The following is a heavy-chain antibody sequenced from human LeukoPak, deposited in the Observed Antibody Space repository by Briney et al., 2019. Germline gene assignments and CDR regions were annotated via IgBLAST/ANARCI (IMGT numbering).Heavy chain of an antibody. CDR2: FSGSGGST. Sequence: GGSLRLSCAASGFTFSSYAMSWVRQAPGKGLEWVSTFSGSGGSTHYADSVKGRFTISRDNSKNPLYLQMNSLRAEDTAVYYCAELGITMIGGVWGKGTTVTISS. D-gene: IGHD3-10*02. V-gene: IGHV3-23*01. J-gene: IGHJ6*04. CDR1: GFTFSSYA. CDR3: AELGITMIGGV.